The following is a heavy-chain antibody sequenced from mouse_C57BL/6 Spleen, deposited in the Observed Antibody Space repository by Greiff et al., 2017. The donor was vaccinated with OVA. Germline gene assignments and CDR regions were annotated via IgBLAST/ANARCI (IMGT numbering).Heavy chain of an antibody. J-gene: IGHJ3*01. CDR2: IDPSDSYT. V-gene: IGHV1-69*01. CDR1: GYTFTSYW. CDR3: ARWDDGTLFAY. Sequence: QVQLQQPGAELVMPGASVKLSCKASGYTFTSYWMHWVKQRPGQGLEWIGEIDPSDSYTNYNQKFKGKSTLTVDKSSSTAYMQLSSLTSEDSAVYYCARWDDGTLFAYWGQGALVTVSA. D-gene: IGHD1-1*01.